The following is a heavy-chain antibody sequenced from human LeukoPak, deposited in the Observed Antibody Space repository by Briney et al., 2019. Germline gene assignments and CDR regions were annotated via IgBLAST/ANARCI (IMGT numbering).Heavy chain of an antibody. J-gene: IGHJ6*03. CDR1: GGPISSSSYH. D-gene: IGHD3-10*01. CDR2: IYYSGST. V-gene: IGHV4-39*01. CDR3: ATIYGSGSYGYYYYYYMDV. Sequence: SENLSLTCTVSGGPISSSSYHWGWIRQPPGKGLEWIGSIYYSGSTYYNPSLKSRVTISVDTSKNQFSLELSSVTAADTAVCYCATIYGSGSYGYYYYYYMDVWGKGTTVTVSS.